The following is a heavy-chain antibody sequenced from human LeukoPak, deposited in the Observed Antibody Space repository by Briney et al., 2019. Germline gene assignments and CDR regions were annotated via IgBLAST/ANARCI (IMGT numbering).Heavy chain of an antibody. D-gene: IGHD3-22*01. CDR1: GGSISSADYY. V-gene: IGHV4-31*03. CDR3: ARVLRSSGSPDY. Sequence: SQTLSLTCTVSGGSISSADYYWSWIRQHPGRGLEWIGYIYYSGSTYYNPSLKSRVTISVDTSKNQFSLKLSSVTAADTAVYYCARVLRSSGSPDYWGQGTLVTVSS. J-gene: IGHJ4*02. CDR2: IYYSGST.